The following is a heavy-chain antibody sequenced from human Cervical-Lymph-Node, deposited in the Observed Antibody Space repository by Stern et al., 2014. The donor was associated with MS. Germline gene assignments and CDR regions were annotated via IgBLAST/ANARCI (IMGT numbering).Heavy chain of an antibody. J-gene: IGHJ4*02. V-gene: IGHV3-21*01. D-gene: IGHD4-17*01. CDR3: ATPDDYGDYRPFDY. CDR2: ISSRSSSI. Sequence: EVQLEEYGGGLVEPGGSLRLSCAASGFNFRTYTMNWVRQAPGKGLEWVSSISSRSSSIYYADSVKGRFTISRDNAKNSLFLQMNSLRAEDTAVYYCATPDDYGDYRPFDYWGQGTLVTVSS. CDR1: GFNFRTYT.